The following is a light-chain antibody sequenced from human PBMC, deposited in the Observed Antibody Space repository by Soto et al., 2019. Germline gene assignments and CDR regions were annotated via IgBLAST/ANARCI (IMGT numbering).Light chain of an antibody. CDR1: ESISSY. CDR2: AAS. CDR3: QQNYSTPPLT. V-gene: IGKV1-39*01. J-gene: IGKJ1*01. Sequence: DIQMTQSPSSLSSSLGDRATITCRASESISSYLNWYQQKPGKAPKLLIYAASSLQSAVPSRFSGSGSGTDFTLTISSLQPEDFAAYYCQQNYSTPPLTFGQGTKVEIK.